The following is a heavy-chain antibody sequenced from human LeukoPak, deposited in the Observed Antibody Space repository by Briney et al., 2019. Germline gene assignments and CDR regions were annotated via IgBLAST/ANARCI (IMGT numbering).Heavy chain of an antibody. CDR1: GGSISSYY. CDR2: IYYSGST. J-gene: IGHJ5*02. D-gene: IGHD3-3*01. Sequence: SETLSLTCTVSGGSISSYYWSWIRQPPEKGLEWIGYIYYSGSTNYNPSLKSRVTISVDTSKNQFSLKLSSVTAADTAVYYCARSRDHITIFGVVTPNWFDPWGQGTLVTVSS. CDR3: ARSRDHITIFGVVTPNWFDP. V-gene: IGHV4-59*01.